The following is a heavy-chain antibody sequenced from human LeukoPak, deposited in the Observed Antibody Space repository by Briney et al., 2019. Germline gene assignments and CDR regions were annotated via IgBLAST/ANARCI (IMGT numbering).Heavy chain of an antibody. D-gene: IGHD2-15*01. J-gene: IGHJ6*02. CDR3: ARGSVVVAANYYYYYYGMDV. V-gene: IGHV4-34*01. CDR2: INHSGST. CDR1: GGSSSGYY. Sequence: KPSETLSLTCAVYGGSSSGYYWSWIRQPPGKGLEWIGEINHSGSTNYNPSLKSRVTISVDTSKNQFSLKLSSVTAADTAVYYCARGSVVVAANYYYYYYGMDVWGQGTTVTVSS.